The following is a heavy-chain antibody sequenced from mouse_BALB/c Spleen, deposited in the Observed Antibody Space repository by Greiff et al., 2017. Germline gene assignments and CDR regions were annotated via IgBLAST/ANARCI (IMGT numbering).Heavy chain of an antibody. V-gene: IGHV7-3*02. CDR1: GFTFTDYY. CDR2: IRNKANGYTT. J-gene: IGHJ2*01. CDR3: ARDDYGRLDY. Sequence: EVQRVESGGGLVQPGGSLRLSCATSGFTFTDYYMSWVRQPPGKALEWLGFIRNKANGYTTEYSASVKGRFTISRDNSQSILYLQMNTLRAEDSATYYCARDDYGRLDYWGQGTTLTVSS. D-gene: IGHD1-1*01.